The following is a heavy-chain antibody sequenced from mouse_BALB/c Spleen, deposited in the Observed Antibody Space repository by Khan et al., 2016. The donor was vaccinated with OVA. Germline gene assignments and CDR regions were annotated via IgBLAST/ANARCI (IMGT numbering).Heavy chain of an antibody. V-gene: IGHV1S81*02. J-gene: IGHJ2*01. CDR2: INPSNGRT. CDR3: ARLLINFDY. Sequence: VQLQESGAELVNPGASVNLSCKASGYTLTSYWMHWVKQRPGQGLEWIGEINPSNGRTNYNEKFESKATLTVDKSSSTAYRQLSSPTSEDSAVYYCARLLINFDYWCLGTTLTVSS. CDR1: GYTLTSYW. D-gene: IGHD2-1*01.